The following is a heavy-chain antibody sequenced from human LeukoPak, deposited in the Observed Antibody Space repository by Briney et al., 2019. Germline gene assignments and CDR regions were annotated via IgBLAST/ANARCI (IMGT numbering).Heavy chain of an antibody. CDR2: IKQDGSEK. Sequence: GGSLRLPCAASGFTFSSYWMSWVRQAPGKGLEWVANIKQDGSEKYYVDSVKGRFTISRDNAKNSLYLQMNSLRAEDTAVYYCARDEPGIAAAGSYYYGMDVWGQGTTVTVSS. CDR3: ARDEPGIAAAGSYYYGMDV. J-gene: IGHJ6*02. V-gene: IGHV3-7*05. D-gene: IGHD6-13*01. CDR1: GFTFSSYW.